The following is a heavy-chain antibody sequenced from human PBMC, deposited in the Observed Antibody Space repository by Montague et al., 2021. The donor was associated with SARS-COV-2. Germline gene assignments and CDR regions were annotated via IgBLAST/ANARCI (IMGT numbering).Heavy chain of an antibody. J-gene: IGHJ4*02. D-gene: IGHD4-23*01. CDR2: IDWDDDK. CDR1: GFSLSTSGVC. Sequence: PALVKPTQTLTLTCTFSGFSLSTSGVCVSWIRQPPGKALEWLTLIDWDDDKYYSTSLKTRPTISKDTSKNQVVLTMTNMDPVDTATYYCARSYGTTVVTRAFDYWGQGTLVTVSS. CDR3: ARSYGTTVVTRAFDY. V-gene: IGHV2-70*01.